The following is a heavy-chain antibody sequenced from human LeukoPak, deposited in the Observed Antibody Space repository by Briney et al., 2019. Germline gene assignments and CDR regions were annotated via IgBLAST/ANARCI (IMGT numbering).Heavy chain of an antibody. Sequence: TETLSLTCSVSGGSISDYFWGWIRQPPGKGLEWIGHVYYIGKPTCSPSLESRVSISVDTSKNQFSLELTSVTAADTAVYYCARRFRTGGDLHHDAYDVWGQGTVVTVSS. CDR2: VYYIGKP. CDR3: ARRFRTGGDLHHDAYDV. CDR1: GGSISDYF. D-gene: IGHD3-16*01. J-gene: IGHJ3*01. V-gene: IGHV4-59*12.